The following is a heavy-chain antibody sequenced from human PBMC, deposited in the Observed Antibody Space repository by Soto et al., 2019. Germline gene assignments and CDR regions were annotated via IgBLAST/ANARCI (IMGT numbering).Heavy chain of an antibody. CDR2: IIPIFGTA. Sequence: SVKVSCKASGGTFSSYAISWVRQAPGQGLEWMGGIIPIFGTANYAQKFQGRVTITADESTSTAYMELSSLRSENTAVYYCARRQSGTDYYYYGMDVWGQGTTVTVSS. CDR1: GGTFSSYA. J-gene: IGHJ6*02. D-gene: IGHD1-1*01. V-gene: IGHV1-69*13. CDR3: ARRQSGTDYYYYGMDV.